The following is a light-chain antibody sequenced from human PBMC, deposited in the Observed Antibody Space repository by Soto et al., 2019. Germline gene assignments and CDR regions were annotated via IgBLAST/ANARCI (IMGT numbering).Light chain of an antibody. V-gene: IGKV3-20*01. CDR2: GTS. CDR3: QQYNNWPFS. CDR1: QSVSSSS. J-gene: IGKJ5*01. Sequence: ETVLTQSPGTLSLSPWERATLSCRASQSVSSSSLAWYQQRPGQAPRLLIYGTSSRATGIPDRFSGSGSGTDFTLTISRLEPEDFAVYFCQQYNNWPFSFGQGTRLEIK.